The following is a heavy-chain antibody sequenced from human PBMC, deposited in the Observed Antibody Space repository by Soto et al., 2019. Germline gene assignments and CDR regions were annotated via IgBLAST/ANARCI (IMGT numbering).Heavy chain of an antibody. V-gene: IGHV4-34*01. CDR1: GGSFSGYY. CDR3: ARNGSYYDFWSGYYFGGGMDV. CDR2: INHSGST. Sequence: SETLSLTCAASGGSFSGYYWSRIRQPPGKGLEWIGEINHSGSTNYNPSLKSRVTISVDTSKNQFSLKLSSVTAADTAVYYCARNGSYYDFWSGYYFGGGMDVWGQGTTVTVAS. D-gene: IGHD3-3*01. J-gene: IGHJ6*02.